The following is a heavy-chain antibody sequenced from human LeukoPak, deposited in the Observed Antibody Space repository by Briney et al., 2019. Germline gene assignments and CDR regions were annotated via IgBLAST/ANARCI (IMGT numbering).Heavy chain of an antibody. V-gene: IGHV4-34*01. CDR1: GGSFSGYY. CDR3: ARDFNYYFDY. Sequence: SETLSLTCAVYGGSFSGYYWSWIRQPPGKGLEWIGEINHSGSTNYNPSLKSRVTISVDTSKNQFSLKLSSVTAADTAVYYCARDFNYYFDYWGLGTLVTVSS. J-gene: IGHJ4*02. CDR2: INHSGST. D-gene: IGHD3-9*01.